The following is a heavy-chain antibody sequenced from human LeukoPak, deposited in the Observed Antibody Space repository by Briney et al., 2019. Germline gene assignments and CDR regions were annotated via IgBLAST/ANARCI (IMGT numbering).Heavy chain of an antibody. CDR2: IKQDGSEK. CDR1: GFTVSSNY. J-gene: IGHJ3*02. Sequence: HPGGSLRLSCAASGFTVSSNYMSWVRQAPGKGLEWVANIKQDGSEKYYVDSVKGRFTISRDNAKNSLYLQMNSLRAEDTAVYYCARVPSKGYDSSGYYYAFDIWGQGTMVTVSS. CDR3: ARVPSKGYDSSGYYYAFDI. D-gene: IGHD3-22*01. V-gene: IGHV3-7*01.